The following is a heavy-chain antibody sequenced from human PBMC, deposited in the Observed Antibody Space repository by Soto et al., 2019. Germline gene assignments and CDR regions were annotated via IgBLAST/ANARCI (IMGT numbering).Heavy chain of an antibody. CDR2: ISGSGGST. CDR1: GFTFSSYA. D-gene: IGHD2-15*01. CDR3: AKTRPLGYCSGGSCYGYMDV. V-gene: IGHV3-23*01. J-gene: IGHJ6*03. Sequence: GGSLRLSCAASGFTFSSYAMSWVRQAPGKGLEWVSAISGSGGSTYYADSVKGRFTISRDNSKNTLYLQMNSLRAEDTAVYYCAKTRPLGYCSGGSCYGYMDVWGKGTTVTVSS.